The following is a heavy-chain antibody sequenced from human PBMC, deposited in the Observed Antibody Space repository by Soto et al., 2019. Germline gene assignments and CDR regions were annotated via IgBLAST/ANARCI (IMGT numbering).Heavy chain of an antibody. CDR1: GYSFTSYW. CDR3: ARHNRNYGGNPSIWFDP. D-gene: IGHD2-15*01. J-gene: IGHJ5*02. V-gene: IGHV5-51*01. Sequence: GESLKISCKGSGYSFTSYWIGWVRQMPGKGLEWMGIIYPGDSDTRYSPSFQGQVTISADKSISTAYLQWSSLKASDTAMYYWARHNRNYGGNPSIWFDPWGQGTLVTVSS. CDR2: IYPGDSDT.